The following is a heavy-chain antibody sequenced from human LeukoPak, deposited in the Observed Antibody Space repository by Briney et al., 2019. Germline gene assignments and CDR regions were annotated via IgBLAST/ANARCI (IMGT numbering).Heavy chain of an antibody. CDR1: GYSFTSYW. CDR3: ARERALPDCSGGSCTQDSYGMDV. CDR2: IYPGDSDT. J-gene: IGHJ6*02. Sequence: GESLKISCKGSGYSFTSYWIGWVRQLPGKGLEWMGIIYPGDSDTRYSPSFQGQVTISADKSISTAYLQWSSLKASDTAMYYCARERALPDCSGGSCTQDSYGMDVWGQGTTVTVSS. D-gene: IGHD2-15*01. V-gene: IGHV5-51*01.